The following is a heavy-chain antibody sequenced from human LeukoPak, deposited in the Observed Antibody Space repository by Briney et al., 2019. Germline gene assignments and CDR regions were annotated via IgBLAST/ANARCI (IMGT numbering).Heavy chain of an antibody. D-gene: IGHD3-10*01. CDR3: ATERGHGSGSYYVDQP. CDR1: GYTLTELS. Sequence: ASVKVSCKVSGYTLTELSMHWVRQAPGKGLEWMGGSDPEDGETIYAQKFQGRVTMTEDTSTDTAYMELSSLRSEDTAVYYCATERGHGSGSYYVDQPWGQGTLVTVSS. V-gene: IGHV1-24*01. J-gene: IGHJ5*02. CDR2: SDPEDGET.